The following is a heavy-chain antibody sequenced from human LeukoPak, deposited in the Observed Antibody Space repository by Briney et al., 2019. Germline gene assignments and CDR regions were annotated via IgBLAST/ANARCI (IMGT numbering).Heavy chain of an antibody. D-gene: IGHD6-13*01. J-gene: IGHJ4*02. V-gene: IGHV1-18*01. CDR3: AREQQLIRGDY. CDR2: ISAYNGNS. CDR1: GYTFTSYS. Sequence: ASVKVSCKASGYTFTSYSINWVRQAPGQGLEWMGWISAYNGNSHYTQKFQGRVTMTTDTSTSTAYMELRSLRSDDTAVYYCAREQQLIRGDYWGQGTLVTVSS.